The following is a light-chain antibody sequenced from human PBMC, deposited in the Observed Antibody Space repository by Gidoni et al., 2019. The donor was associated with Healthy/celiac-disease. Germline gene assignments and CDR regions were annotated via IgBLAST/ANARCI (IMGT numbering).Light chain of an antibody. J-gene: IGKJ1*01. CDR3: QQSDSTQWT. CDR1: QSISSY. Sequence: DIHMTQSPSSLSASVGDRVTLTCRASQSISSYLNWYQQKPGKAPKLLIYAASSLQSGVPSRFSGSGSGTDFTLTISRLQPEDFATYYCQQSDSTQWTFGQXTKVEIK. CDR2: AAS. V-gene: IGKV1-39*01.